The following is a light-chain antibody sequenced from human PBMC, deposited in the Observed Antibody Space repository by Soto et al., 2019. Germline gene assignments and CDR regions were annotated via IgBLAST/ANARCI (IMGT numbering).Light chain of an antibody. CDR2: GAS. Sequence: EIVLTQSPGTLSLSPGERATLSCRASQSVSSSYLAWYQQKPGQAPRLLIYGASSRATGISDRFSGSGSGTDFTLTISRLEPEDFAVYYFQQYGSSRFTFGPGTKVDIK. CDR3: QQYGSSRFT. J-gene: IGKJ3*01. V-gene: IGKV3-20*01. CDR1: QSVSSSY.